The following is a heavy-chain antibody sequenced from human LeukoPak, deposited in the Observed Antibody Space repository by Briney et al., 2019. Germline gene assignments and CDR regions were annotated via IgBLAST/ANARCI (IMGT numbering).Heavy chain of an antibody. D-gene: IGHD2-2*01. J-gene: IGHJ6*02. Sequence: GGSLRLSCAASGFTFSSYSMNWVRQAPGKGLEWVSYISSSSGTIYYADSVKGRFTISRDNSKNTLYLQMNSLRAEDTAVYYCAKDSPSPDIVVVPGYYGMDVWGQGTTVTVSS. CDR1: GFTFSSYS. CDR2: ISSSSGTI. V-gene: IGHV3-48*01. CDR3: AKDSPSPDIVVVPGYYGMDV.